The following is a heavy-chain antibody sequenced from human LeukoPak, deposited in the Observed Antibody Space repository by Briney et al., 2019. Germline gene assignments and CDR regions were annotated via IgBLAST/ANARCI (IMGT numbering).Heavy chain of an antibody. J-gene: IGHJ4*02. D-gene: IGHD1-26*01. V-gene: IGHV3-74*01. CDR3: ARGGSGFSPGGDPMDY. CDR1: GFTFSSYW. Sequence: PGRSLRLSCVASGFTFSSYWMHWVRQTPGKGLVWVSRVNSDGSSTSYADSVKGRFTISRDNSKNTLYLQMNSLRAEDTAVYYCARGGSGFSPGGDPMDYWGQGTLVTVSS. CDR2: VNSDGSST.